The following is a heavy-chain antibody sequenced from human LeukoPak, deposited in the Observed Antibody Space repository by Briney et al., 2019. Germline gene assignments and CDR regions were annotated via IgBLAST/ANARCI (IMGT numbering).Heavy chain of an antibody. J-gene: IGHJ6*03. CDR2: VYYSGST. Sequence: SETLSLTCTVSGGSISSSSYYWGWIRQPPGKGLEWIGSVYYSGSTYYNPSLKSRVTISVDTSKNQFSLKLSSVTAADTAVYYCARGKTTVTTLAPYRGHYYYMDVWGKGTTVTVSS. D-gene: IGHD4-11*01. CDR1: GGSISSSSYY. V-gene: IGHV4-39*07. CDR3: ARGKTTVTTLAPYRGHYYYMDV.